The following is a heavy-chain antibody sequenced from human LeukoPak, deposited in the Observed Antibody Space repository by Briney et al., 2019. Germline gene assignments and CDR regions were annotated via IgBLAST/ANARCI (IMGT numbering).Heavy chain of an antibody. D-gene: IGHD2-2*01. CDR2: ISSSSSYI. J-gene: IGHJ3*02. Sequence: PGGSLRLSCAASGFTFSSYSMNWVRQAPGKGLEWVSSISSSSSYIYYADSVKGRFTISRDNSKNTLYLQMNSLRAEDTAVYYCAKTGPAAMRYAFDIWGQGTMVTVSS. V-gene: IGHV3-21*04. CDR1: GFTFSSYS. CDR3: AKTGPAAMRYAFDI.